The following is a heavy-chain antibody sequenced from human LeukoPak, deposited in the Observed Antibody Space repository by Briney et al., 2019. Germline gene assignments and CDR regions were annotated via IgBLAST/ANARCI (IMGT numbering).Heavy chain of an antibody. V-gene: IGHV3-23*01. J-gene: IGHJ4*02. CDR3: AKGDRCYFEY. D-gene: IGHD3-10*01. CDR1: GFTFSSYA. CDR2: IRGSGGST. Sequence: GGSLRLSCAASGFTFSSYAMSWVRQAPGKGLEWVSAIRGSGGSTYYAHSVKGQFTISRDNSKNTLYLQMNSLRPEDTAVYYCAKGDRCYFEYWGQGSLFTVSS.